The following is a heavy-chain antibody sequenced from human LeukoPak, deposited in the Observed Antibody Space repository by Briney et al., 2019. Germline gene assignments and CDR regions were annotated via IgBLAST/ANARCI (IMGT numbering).Heavy chain of an antibody. CDR3: AREWDARATGTTNDAFDI. D-gene: IGHD1-1*01. V-gene: IGHV6-1*01. CDR2: TYYRCKWYN. CDR1: GDSVSSNSAA. J-gene: IGHJ3*02. Sequence: SQTLSLTCAISGDSVSSNSAAWNWIRQSPSKGLEWLGRTYYRCKWYNDYAVSVKSRITINPDTSKNQFSLQLNSVTPEDTAVYYCAREWDARATGTTNDAFDIWGQGTMVTVSS.